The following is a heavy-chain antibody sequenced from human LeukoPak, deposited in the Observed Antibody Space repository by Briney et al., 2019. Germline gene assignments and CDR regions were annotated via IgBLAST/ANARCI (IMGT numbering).Heavy chain of an antibody. CDR1: GFSFDDYG. Sequence: AGGSLRLSCAASGFSFDDYGMSWVRQAPGKGPEWVSGINWNGGSTGYADSVKGRFTISRDNAKNSLYLRMNSLRDEDTALYYCARDRYGSGDYAFDIWGQGTMVTVSS. CDR3: ARDRYGSGDYAFDI. CDR2: INWNGGST. D-gene: IGHD3-10*01. V-gene: IGHV3-20*04. J-gene: IGHJ3*02.